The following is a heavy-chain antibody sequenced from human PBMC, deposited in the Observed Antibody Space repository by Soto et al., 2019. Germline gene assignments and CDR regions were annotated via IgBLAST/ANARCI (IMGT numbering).Heavy chain of an antibody. CDR1: GFALSTSGVG. CDR3: ARGLATLPVFAFDI. V-gene: IGHV2-5*01. J-gene: IGHJ3*02. D-gene: IGHD6-6*01. CDR2: IYWSGDE. Sequence: SGPTLVNPTQTLTLTCSFSGFALSTSGVGVGWIRQSPGKALEWLALIYWSGDEHYRPSLKSRLSIIKDTSKNHVVLIMTDMDPVDTATYYCARGLATLPVFAFDIWGQGTMVTVSS.